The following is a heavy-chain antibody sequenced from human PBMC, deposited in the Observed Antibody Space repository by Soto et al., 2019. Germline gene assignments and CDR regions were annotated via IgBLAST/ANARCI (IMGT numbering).Heavy chain of an antibody. CDR2: IYGGGST. CDR1: GFSVSGSY. D-gene: IGHD3-3*01. V-gene: IGHV3-53*01. J-gene: IGHJ4*02. CDR3: ARGPDFIHSYLEY. Sequence: PGGSLRLSCSASGFSVSGSYMSWVRQSPGKGLEWVSVIYGGGSTYYADSVKGRFTISSGTSKNTLYLQMNSLRVEDTAVYYCARGPDFIHSYLEYWGQGTQVTVSS.